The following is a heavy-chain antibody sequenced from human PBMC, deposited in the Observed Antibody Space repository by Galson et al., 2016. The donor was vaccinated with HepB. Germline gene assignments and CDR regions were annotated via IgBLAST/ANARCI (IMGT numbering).Heavy chain of an antibody. D-gene: IGHD1-26*01. J-gene: IGHJ4*02. CDR3: ARDSRKGEQWEGVFDY. CDR1: GYTFTSYY. V-gene: IGHV1-46*01. CDR2: INPSGGST. Sequence: SVKVSCKASGYTFTSYYMHWVRQAPGQGLEWMGIINPSGGSTSYEQKFQGRVTMTRDTSTSTVYMELSSLRSEDRAVYYCARDSRKGEQWEGVFDYWGRGTLVTVSS.